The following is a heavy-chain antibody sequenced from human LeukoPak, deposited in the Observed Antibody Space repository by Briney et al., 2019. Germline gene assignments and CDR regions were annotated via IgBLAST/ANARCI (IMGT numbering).Heavy chain of an antibody. D-gene: IGHD3-9*01. CDR1: GYTFTSYG. J-gene: IGHJ4*02. Sequence: ASVKVSCKASGYTFTSYGFNWVRQAPGQGLEWMGWIIAYNGNTNYAQKLQGRVTMTTDTSTSTAYMELRSLRSDDTAVYYCARAGYDLLTLAPDPANDYWGQRTLVTVSS. CDR2: IIAYNGNT. CDR3: ARAGYDLLTLAPDPANDY. V-gene: IGHV1-18*01.